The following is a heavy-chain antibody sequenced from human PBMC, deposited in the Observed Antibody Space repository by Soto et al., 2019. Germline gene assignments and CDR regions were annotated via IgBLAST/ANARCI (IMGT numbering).Heavy chain of an antibody. V-gene: IGHV3-23*01. D-gene: IGHD2-15*01. J-gene: IGHJ5*02. CDR1: GFTFSTCA. CDR3: AKQAVAVAATPWFDP. Sequence: EVPLLESGGGLVQPGGSLRLSCAASGFTFSTCAMNWVRQAPGKGLEWVSTISSSGGSTYYGDSVKGRFTISRDNSKNTLYLQINSLRADDTAIYYCAKQAVAVAATPWFDPWGQGTLVTVSS. CDR2: ISSSGGST.